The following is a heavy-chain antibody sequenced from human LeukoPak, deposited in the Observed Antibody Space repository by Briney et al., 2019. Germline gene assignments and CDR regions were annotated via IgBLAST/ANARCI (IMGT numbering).Heavy chain of an antibody. CDR2: INSDGSST. CDR3: SNPYPGGY. CDR1: GFTFSSYW. Sequence: GGSLTLSCAASGFTFSSYWMDWVRQAPGKGLVWVSRINSDGSSTSYADSVKGRFTISRDNAKNTLYLQTNSLRAEDTAVYYCSNPYPGGYWGQGTLVTVSS. J-gene: IGHJ4*02. V-gene: IGHV3-74*01. D-gene: IGHD1-14*01.